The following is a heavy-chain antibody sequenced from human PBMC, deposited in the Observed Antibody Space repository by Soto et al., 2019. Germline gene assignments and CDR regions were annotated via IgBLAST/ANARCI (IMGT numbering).Heavy chain of an antibody. CDR2: IKSKTDVGTQ. CDR3: TTESMVVAANLPNDAFDI. Sequence: GGSLRLSCAASGFTFSNAWMSWVRQAPGKGLEWVGLIKSKTDVGTQDYAPPVKGRFTISRDDSKNTLYLQMNSLKTEDTAVYYCTTESMVVAANLPNDAFDIRGQGTMVTVSS. J-gene: IGHJ3*02. V-gene: IGHV3-15*01. CDR1: GFTFSNAW. D-gene: IGHD2-15*01.